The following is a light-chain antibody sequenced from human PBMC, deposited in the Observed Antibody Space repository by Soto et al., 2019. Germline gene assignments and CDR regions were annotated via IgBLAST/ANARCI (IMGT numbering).Light chain of an antibody. J-gene: IGLJ3*02. CDR1: PGSVSTGNF. Sequence: QAVVTQEASFSVSPGGTVTLTCGLSPGSVSTGNFPSWYQQTPGQAPRTLIYNTYTRSSGVPDRFSGSILANKAALTISGAQADDESDYYCLLFISSGISVFGGGTKVTVL. V-gene: IGLV8-61*01. CDR3: LLFISSGISV. CDR2: NTY.